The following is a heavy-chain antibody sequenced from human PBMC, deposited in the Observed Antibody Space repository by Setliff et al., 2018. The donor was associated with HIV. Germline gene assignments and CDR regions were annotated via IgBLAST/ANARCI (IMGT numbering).Heavy chain of an antibody. CDR1: GGSISSHY. V-gene: IGHV4-59*11. Sequence: PSETLSLTCTVSGGSISSHYWSWIRQPPGKGLEWIGSIYYSGSTNYNPSLKSRVTISVDTSKNQFSLKLNSVTPADTAVCYCARGMENFWSGYIRWGQGTLVTVSS. J-gene: IGHJ4*02. CDR3: ARGMENFWSGYIR. CDR2: IYYSGST. D-gene: IGHD3-3*01.